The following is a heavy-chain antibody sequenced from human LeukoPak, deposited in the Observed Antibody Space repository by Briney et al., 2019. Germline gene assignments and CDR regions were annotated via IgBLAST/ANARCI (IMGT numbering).Heavy chain of an antibody. D-gene: IGHD4-17*01. CDR3: AKDIDNGDYVVY. V-gene: IGHV3-64*01. CDR1: GFTFSSYA. CDR2: ISSNGGST. Sequence: GGSLRLSCAASGFTFSSYAMYWVRQAPGKGLEYVSGISSNGGSTYYANSVKGRFTISRDNSKNTLFLQMNSLSAEDTAVYYCAKDIDNGDYVVYWGQGTLVTVSS. J-gene: IGHJ4*02.